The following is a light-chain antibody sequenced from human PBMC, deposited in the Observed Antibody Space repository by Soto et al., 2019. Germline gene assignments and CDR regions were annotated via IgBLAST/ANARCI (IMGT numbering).Light chain of an antibody. CDR3: QQYDGSRYT. Sequence: IVLTQSPGTLSLSPGERATLSCRASQSVSSTYSAWYQQKPGQAPRLLIYDESTRATGIPDRFSGSGSGTDLTLTISRLEPEDFAVYYCQQYDGSRYTFGQGTKVDIK. CDR1: QSVSSTY. CDR2: DES. J-gene: IGKJ2*01. V-gene: IGKV3-20*01.